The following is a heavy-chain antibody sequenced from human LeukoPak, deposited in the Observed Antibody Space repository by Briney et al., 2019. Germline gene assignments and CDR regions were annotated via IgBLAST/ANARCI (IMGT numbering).Heavy chain of an antibody. D-gene: IGHD3-10*01. CDR2: ISGGGGTT. J-gene: IGHJ4*02. V-gene: IGHV3-23*01. Sequence: GGSLRLSCAASGFTFSSDAMSWVRQAPGKGLEWVSVISGGGGTTYYSDSVKGRSTISRDNSKNTLYLQMNSLRAEDTAVYYCAKASTFGELNRPFDYWGQGTLVTVSS. CDR3: AKASTFGELNRPFDY. CDR1: GFTFSSDA.